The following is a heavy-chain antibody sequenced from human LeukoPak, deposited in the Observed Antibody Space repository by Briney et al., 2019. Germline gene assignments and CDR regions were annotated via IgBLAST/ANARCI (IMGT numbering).Heavy chain of an antibody. J-gene: IGHJ4*02. V-gene: IGHV3-21*04. D-gene: IGHD6-19*01. Sequence: GGSLRLSCAASGFTFSRYSMNWVRQAPGKGLEWVSSISSGSSYIYYADSVKGRFTISRDNAKKSLYLQMNSLRTEDTAVYYCARAVPIRATPRYFDYWGQGTLVTVSS. CDR1: GFTFSRYS. CDR3: ARAVPIRATPRYFDY. CDR2: ISSGSSYI.